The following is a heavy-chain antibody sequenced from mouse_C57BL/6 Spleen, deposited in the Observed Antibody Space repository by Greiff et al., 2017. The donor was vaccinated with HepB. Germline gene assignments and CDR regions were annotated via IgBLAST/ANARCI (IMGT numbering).Heavy chain of an antibody. CDR2: IYPGSGNT. CDR3: ALGGYDGFAY. CDR1: GYSFTSYY. D-gene: IGHD2-2*01. J-gene: IGHJ3*01. Sequence: QVHVKQSGPELVKPGASVKLSCKASGYSFTSYYIHWVKQRPGQGLEWIGWIYPGSGNTKYNEKFKGKATLTADTSSSTAYMQLSSLTSEDSAVYYWALGGYDGFAYWGQGTLVTVSA. V-gene: IGHV1-66*01.